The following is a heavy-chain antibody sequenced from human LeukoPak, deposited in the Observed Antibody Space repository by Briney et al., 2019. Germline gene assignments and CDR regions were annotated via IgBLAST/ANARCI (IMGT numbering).Heavy chain of an antibody. CDR2: ISSSSSHI. CDR3: ARVGAEWAGDPAAEANWFDP. V-gene: IGHV3-21*01. D-gene: IGHD1-26*01. CDR1: GFTFSSYS. J-gene: IGHJ5*02. Sequence: PGGSLRLSCAASGFTFSSYSMNWVRQAPGKGLEWVSAISSSSSHIYYADSVKGRFIMSRDNAKNSLYLQMNSLRAEDTAIYYCARVGAEWAGDPAAEANWFDPWGQGTLVTVSS.